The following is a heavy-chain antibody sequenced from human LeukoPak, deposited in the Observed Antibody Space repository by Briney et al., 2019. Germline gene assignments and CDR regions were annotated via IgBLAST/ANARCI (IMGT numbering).Heavy chain of an antibody. V-gene: IGHV4-34*01. D-gene: IGHD1/OR15-1a*01. J-gene: IGHJ5*02. CDR3: ARGPGTVGLSP. CDR2: INHSGDT. CDR1: GGSFTNYY. Sequence: SETLSLTCNVSGGSFTNYYWSWIRQTPEKGLQWIGQINHSGDTSYNPSLRSRITLSVDRSKNQFSLKVTSVTAADTGVYYCARGPGTVGLSPWGQGTLVTVSS.